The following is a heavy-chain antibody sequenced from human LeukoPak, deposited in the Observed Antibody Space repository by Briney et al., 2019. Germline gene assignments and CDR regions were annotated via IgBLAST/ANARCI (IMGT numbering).Heavy chain of an antibody. J-gene: IGHJ4*02. CDR3: ANSRYDSSGYYGIIGY. D-gene: IGHD3-22*01. CDR2: IRYDGSNK. Sequence: GGSLRLSCAASGFIFSSYGMHWVRQAPGKGLEWVTFIRYDGSNKYYADSVKGRFTISRDNSKNTLYLQMNSLRAEDTAVYYCANSRYDSSGYYGIIGYWGQGTLVTVSS. V-gene: IGHV3-30*02. CDR1: GFIFSSYG.